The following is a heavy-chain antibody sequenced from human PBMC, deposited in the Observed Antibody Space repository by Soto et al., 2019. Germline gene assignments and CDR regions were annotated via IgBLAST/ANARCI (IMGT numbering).Heavy chain of an antibody. J-gene: IGHJ4*02. Sequence: PSETLSLTCTVSGYSIISGGYYWSWIRQHPGKGLEWIGSIYYSGSTYYNPSLKSRVTISVDTSKNQFSLKLSSVTAADTAVYYCASRPIYSDNYLYYFDYWGQGTLVTVSS. D-gene: IGHD1-26*01. CDR2: IYYSGST. CDR3: ASRPIYSDNYLYYFDY. CDR1: GYSIISGGYY. V-gene: IGHV4-31*03.